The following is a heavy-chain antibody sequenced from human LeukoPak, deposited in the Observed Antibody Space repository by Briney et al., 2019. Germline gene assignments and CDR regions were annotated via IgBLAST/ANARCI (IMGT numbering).Heavy chain of an antibody. V-gene: IGHV3-23*01. CDR3: AKDSLVVVPAAPVGYFDY. CDR1: GSTFSSYA. CDR2: IGAGGAST. J-gene: IGHJ4*02. Sequence: GGSLRLSCAASGSTFSSYAMSWVRQAPGKGLEWVSVIGAGGASTYYADSVKGRFTISRDNSKNTLYLQMNSLRAEDTAVYYCAKDSLVVVPAAPVGYFDYWGQGTLVTVSS. D-gene: IGHD2-2*01.